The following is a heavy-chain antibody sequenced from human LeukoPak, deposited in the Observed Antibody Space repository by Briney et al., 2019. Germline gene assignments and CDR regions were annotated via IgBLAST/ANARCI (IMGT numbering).Heavy chain of an antibody. D-gene: IGHD6-19*01. Sequence: PGGSLRLSCAASGFTFSSYGMHWVRQAPGKGLEWVAVIWYDGSNKYYADSVKGRLTISRDNSKNTLYLQMNSLRAEDTAVYYCARDLSIAVDAFDIWGQGTMVTVSS. CDR3: ARDLSIAVDAFDI. V-gene: IGHV3-33*01. J-gene: IGHJ3*02. CDR1: GFTFSSYG. CDR2: IWYDGSNK.